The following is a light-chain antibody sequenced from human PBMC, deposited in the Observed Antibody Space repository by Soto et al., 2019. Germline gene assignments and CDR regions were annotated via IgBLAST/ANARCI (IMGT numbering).Light chain of an antibody. J-gene: IGLJ2*01. CDR3: SSYTSISTLEGLVV. Sequence: QSALTQPASVSGSPGQSITISCTGTSSDVGGYNYVSWYQQHPGKAPKLMIYDVSNRPSGVSNRFSGSKSGNTASLTISGLQAEDEADYYCSSYTSISTLEGLVVFGGGTQLTVL. V-gene: IGLV2-14*01. CDR2: DVS. CDR1: SSDVGGYNY.